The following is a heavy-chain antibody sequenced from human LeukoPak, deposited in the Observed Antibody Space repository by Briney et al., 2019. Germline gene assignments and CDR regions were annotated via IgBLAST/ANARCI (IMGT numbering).Heavy chain of an antibody. CDR3: ARDPDYGGSPGAFDI. Sequence: ASVKVSCKASGYTFTSYYMHWVRQAPGQGREWMGIINPSGGSTSYAQKFQGRVTMTRDTSTSTVYMELSSLRSEDTAVYYCARDPDYGGSPGAFDIWGQGTMVTVSS. J-gene: IGHJ3*02. CDR1: GYTFTSYY. V-gene: IGHV1-46*01. CDR2: INPSGGST. D-gene: IGHD4-23*01.